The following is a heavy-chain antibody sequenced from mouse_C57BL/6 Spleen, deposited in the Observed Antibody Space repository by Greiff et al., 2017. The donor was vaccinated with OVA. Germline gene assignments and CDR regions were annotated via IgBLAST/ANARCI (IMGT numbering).Heavy chain of an antibody. CDR1: GFNIKDYY. CDR3: TRGSSYVKRMDY. D-gene: IGHD1-1*01. CDR2: IDPEDGDT. J-gene: IGHJ4*01. V-gene: IGHV14-1*01. Sequence: VHVKQSGAEPVRPGASVKLSCTASGFNIKDYYMHWVKQRPEQGLEWIGRIDPEDGDTEYAPKFQGKATMTADTSSNTAYLQLSSLTSEDTAVYYCTRGSSYVKRMDYWGQGTSVTVSS.